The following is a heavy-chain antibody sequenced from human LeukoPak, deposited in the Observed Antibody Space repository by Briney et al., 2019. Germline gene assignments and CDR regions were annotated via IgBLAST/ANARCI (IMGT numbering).Heavy chain of an antibody. J-gene: IGHJ6*02. V-gene: IGHV4-34*01. D-gene: IGHD6-13*01. Sequence: SETLSLTCAVYGGSFSGYYWSWIRQPPGKGLEWIGEINHSGSTNYNPSLKSRVTISVDTSKNQFSLKLSSVTAAGTAVYYCARGRGAAVLGYYYGMDVWGQGTTVTVSS. CDR3: ARGRGAAVLGYYYGMDV. CDR2: INHSGST. CDR1: GGSFSGYY.